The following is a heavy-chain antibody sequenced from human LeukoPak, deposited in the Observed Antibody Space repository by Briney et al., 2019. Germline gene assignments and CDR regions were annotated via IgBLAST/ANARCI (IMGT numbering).Heavy chain of an antibody. CDR1: GGSISSYC. Sequence: SETLSLTCTVSGGSISSYCWSWIRQPPGKGLEWIGYIYYSGSTNYNPSLKSRVTISVDTSKNQFSLKLSSVTAADTAVYYCARRPRRADNGSGSYYFDYWGQGTLVTVSS. D-gene: IGHD3-10*01. CDR3: ARRPRRADNGSGSYYFDY. V-gene: IGHV4-59*01. CDR2: IYYSGST. J-gene: IGHJ4*02.